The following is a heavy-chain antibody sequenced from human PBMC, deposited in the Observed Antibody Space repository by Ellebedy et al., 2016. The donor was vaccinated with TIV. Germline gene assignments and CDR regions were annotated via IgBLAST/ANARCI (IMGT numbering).Heavy chain of an antibody. CDR2: ISHDGSVN. Sequence: PGGSLSLSCAASGFTFSDYGMQWVRQTPGKGLEWVAVISHDGSVNIYADSVRGRSSISSDTSTNTLHLQMNILRAEDTALYYCAKEATARASSYFDSWGQGILVTGSS. CDR3: AKEATARASSYFDS. CDR1: GFTFSDYG. V-gene: IGHV3-30*18. J-gene: IGHJ4*02.